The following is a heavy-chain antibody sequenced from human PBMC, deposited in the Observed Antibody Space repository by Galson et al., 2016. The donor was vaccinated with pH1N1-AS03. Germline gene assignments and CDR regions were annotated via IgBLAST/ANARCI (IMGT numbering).Heavy chain of an antibody. CDR1: GGSISSANF. V-gene: IGHV4-4*02. D-gene: IGHD3-10*01. J-gene: IGHJ5*02. CDR3: ARVPIDMDNTMGNWFDP. Sequence: SETLSLTCSVSGGSISSANFFWSWVRQPPGKGLEWIGEIYHSGSTNYNPSLQSRVSISADTSKTQFSLKLSSTTAADTAVYYCARVPIDMDNTMGNWFDPWGQGTQVTVSS. CDR2: IYHSGST.